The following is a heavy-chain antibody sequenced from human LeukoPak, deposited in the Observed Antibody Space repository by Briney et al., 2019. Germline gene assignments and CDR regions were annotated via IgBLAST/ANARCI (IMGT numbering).Heavy chain of an antibody. Sequence: GASVKVSCKVSGYTLTELSMHWVRQAPGKGLEWMGGFDPEDGETIYAQKFQGRVTMTEDTSTDTAYMELSSLRSEDTAVYYCARADSIAVAGIRESYYFDYWGQGTLVTVSS. CDR1: GYTLTELS. D-gene: IGHD6-19*01. V-gene: IGHV1-24*01. CDR2: FDPEDGET. CDR3: ARADSIAVAGIRESYYFDY. J-gene: IGHJ4*02.